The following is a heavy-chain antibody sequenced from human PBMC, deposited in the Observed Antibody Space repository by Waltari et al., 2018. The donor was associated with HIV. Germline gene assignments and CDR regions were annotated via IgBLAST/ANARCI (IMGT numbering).Heavy chain of an antibody. D-gene: IGHD1-1*01. CDR1: GFTVRSNW. J-gene: IGHJ4*02. CDR2: INPDGSET. Sequence: EVQLVESGGGLVQPGGSLRVSCAAAGFTVRSNWLTWVRQDPGKEPEWLANINPDGSETYHVDSAKGRFTISRDNAKNSLYLQMNSLRVEDTAVYYCARAGGAWNRFDYWGQGTLVTVSS. CDR3: ARAGGAWNRFDY. V-gene: IGHV3-7*01.